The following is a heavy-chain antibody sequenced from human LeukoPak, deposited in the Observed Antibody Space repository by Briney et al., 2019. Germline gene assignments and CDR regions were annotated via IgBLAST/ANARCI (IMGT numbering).Heavy chain of an antibody. D-gene: IGHD3-22*01. V-gene: IGHV1-58*02. CDR2: IVVGSGNT. CDR1: GFAFTSSA. CDR3: AARYYYDSSCYYYPFDY. Sequence: GTSVKVSCKASGFAFTSSAMQWVRQARGQRLEWIGWIVVGSGNTNYAQKFQERVTITRDMSTSTAYMELSSLRSEDTAVYYCAARYYYDSSCYYYPFDYWGQGTLVTVSS. J-gene: IGHJ4*02.